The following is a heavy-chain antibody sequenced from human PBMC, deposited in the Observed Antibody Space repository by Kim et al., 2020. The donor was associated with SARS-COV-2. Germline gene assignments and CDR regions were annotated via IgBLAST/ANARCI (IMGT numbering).Heavy chain of an antibody. CDR1: GFTVSSNY. CDR2: IFSEGSA. Sequence: GGSLRLSCAASGFTVSSNYMTWVRQAPGKGLEWVSLIFSEGSAYYADSVKGRFTISRDNSKNTLYLQVNSLRVADTAVYYCAREGGGLGPWRLRDYWGQ. J-gene: IGHJ4*02. V-gene: IGHV3-66*01. CDR3: AREGGGLGPWRLRDY. D-gene: IGHD3-16*01.